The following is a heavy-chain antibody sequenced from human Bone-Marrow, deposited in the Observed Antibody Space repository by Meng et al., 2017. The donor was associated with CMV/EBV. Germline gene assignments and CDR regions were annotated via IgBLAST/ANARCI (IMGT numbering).Heavy chain of an antibody. J-gene: IGHJ4*02. CDR1: GYTFTSYG. V-gene: IGHV1-18*01. CDR2: ISANNGNT. Sequence: ASVKVSCKASGYTFTSYGISWVRQAPGQGLEWMGWISANNGNTKYAQKFQGRVTMTTDTSTWTVYVELRSLRSDDTAVYYCARVRCSSTSCYMGYYFDYWGQGTLVTVSS. CDR3: ARVRCSSTSCYMGYYFDY. D-gene: IGHD2-2*02.